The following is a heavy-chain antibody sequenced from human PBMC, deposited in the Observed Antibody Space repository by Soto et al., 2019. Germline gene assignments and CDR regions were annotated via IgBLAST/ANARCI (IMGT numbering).Heavy chain of an antibody. CDR1: DYTFTSYG. Sequence: ASVKVSCKASDYTFTSYGISWVRQAPGQELERLGWINAYNGNTNCTQKLHARGAMTTDTSTSTAYMELWSLRSEDTAVYYCAREPPEGYGLEYWGQGNLLTV. J-gene: IGHJ4*02. CDR2: INAYNGNT. V-gene: IGHV1-18*01. D-gene: IGHD5-12*01. CDR3: AREPPEGYGLEY.